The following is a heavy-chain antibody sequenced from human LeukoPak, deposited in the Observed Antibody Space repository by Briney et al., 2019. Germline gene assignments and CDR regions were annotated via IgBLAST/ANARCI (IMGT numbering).Heavy chain of an antibody. CDR2: IYYSGST. V-gene: IGHV4-39*01. Sequence: TSETLSLTCTVSGGSISSSSYYWGWIRQPPGKGLEWIVSIYYSGSTYYNPSLKSRVTISVDTPKNQFSLKLSSVTAADTAVYYCARHARRGNVGATISEIFDYWGQGTLVTVSS. CDR3: ARHARRGNVGATISEIFDY. CDR1: GGSISSSSYY. D-gene: IGHD1-26*01. J-gene: IGHJ4*02.